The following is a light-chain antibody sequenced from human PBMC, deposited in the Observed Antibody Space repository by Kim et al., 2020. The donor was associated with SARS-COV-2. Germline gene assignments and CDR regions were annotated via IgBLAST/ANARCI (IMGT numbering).Light chain of an antibody. Sequence: QLVLTQSPSASASLGASVNLTCTLSSGHSSYAIAWHQQQPEKGPRYLMKLNSDGSHSKGDGFPDRFSGSSSGAERFLTISSRQSEDEADYYCQTWGTGIWVFGGGTRLT. CDR2: LNSDGSH. CDR3: QTWGTGIWV. V-gene: IGLV4-69*01. J-gene: IGLJ3*02. CDR1: SGHSSYA.